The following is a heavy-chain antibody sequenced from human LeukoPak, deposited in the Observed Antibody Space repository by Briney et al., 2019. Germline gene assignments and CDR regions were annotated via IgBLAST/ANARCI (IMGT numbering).Heavy chain of an antibody. V-gene: IGHV1-2*04. CDR3: AIGSGYYSFDY. D-gene: IGHD3-3*01. Sequence: ASVKVSCKASGYTFTGYYMHWVRQAPGQGLEWMGWINPNSGGTNYAQKFQGWVTMTRDTSTSTVYMELSSLRSEDTAVYYCAIGSGYYSFDYWGQGTLVTVSS. CDR1: GYTFTGYY. J-gene: IGHJ4*02. CDR2: INPNSGGT.